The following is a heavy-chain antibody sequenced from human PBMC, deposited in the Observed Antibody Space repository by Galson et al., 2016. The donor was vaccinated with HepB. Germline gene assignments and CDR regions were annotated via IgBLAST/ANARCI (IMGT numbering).Heavy chain of an antibody. D-gene: IGHD5-24*01. CDR2: MFSGGST. CDR1: GFSVGSTY. Sequence: SLRLSCADSGFSVGSTYMSWVRQAPGKGLEGVSAMFSGGSTFYADSVMGRFTISRDNSKNTLYLQMRNLRAEDSALYYCARDSGYNEHGGFDDWGQGTLVTVSS. V-gene: IGHV3-66*02. CDR3: ARDSGYNEHGGFDD. J-gene: IGHJ4*02.